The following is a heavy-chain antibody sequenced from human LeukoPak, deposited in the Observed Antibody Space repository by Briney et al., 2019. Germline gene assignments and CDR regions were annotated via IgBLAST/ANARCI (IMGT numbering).Heavy chain of an antibody. CDR3: ARDRRRDLLHAFDI. CDR2: IDYSWST. V-gene: IGHV4-59*01. CDR1: GGTISRDY. Sequence: PSETLSLTCTVSGGTISRDYWSWIRQPPGKGLEWIAYIDYSWSTNCNPSLKSRLTISVDASKNQFSLTLSSVTAADTAVYYCARDRRRDLLHAFDIWGQGTMVTVS. J-gene: IGHJ3*02. D-gene: IGHD3-10*01.